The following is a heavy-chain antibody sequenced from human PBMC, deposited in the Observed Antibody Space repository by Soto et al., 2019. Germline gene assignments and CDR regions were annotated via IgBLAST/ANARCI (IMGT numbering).Heavy chain of an antibody. V-gene: IGHV1-69*13. J-gene: IGHJ4*02. Sequence: SVKVSCKASGGTFSSYAISWVRQAPGQGLEWMGEIIPIFGTANYAQKFQGRVTITADESTSTAYMELSSLRSEDTAVYYCATVPRIVGATQLHDFDYWGQGTLVTVSS. CDR2: IIPIFGTA. CDR1: GGTFSSYA. CDR3: ATVPRIVGATQLHDFDY. D-gene: IGHD1-26*01.